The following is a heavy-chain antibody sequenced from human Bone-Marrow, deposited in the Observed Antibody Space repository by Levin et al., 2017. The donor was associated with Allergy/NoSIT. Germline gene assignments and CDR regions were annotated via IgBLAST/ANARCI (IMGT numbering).Heavy chain of an antibody. CDR3: ARDLARDTSGYYRYFDL. CDR2: IYYSGST. V-gene: IGHV4-30-4*01. CDR1: GGSINNEYFY. J-gene: IGHJ2*01. D-gene: IGHD3-22*01. Sequence: SETLSLTCTVSGGSINNEYFYWSWIRQPPGKGLEWIGDIYYSGSTQYNPSLKSRVTTSLDTSKNQFSLKLTSLTAADTAVYYCARDLARDTSGYYRYFDLWGRGTLVTVSS.